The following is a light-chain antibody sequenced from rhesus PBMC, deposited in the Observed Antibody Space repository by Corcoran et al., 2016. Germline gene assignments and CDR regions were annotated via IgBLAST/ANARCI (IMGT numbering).Light chain of an antibody. CDR1: QDITND. CDR2: EAS. J-gene: IGKJ1*01. V-gene: IGKV1-33*02. Sequence: DIQMTQSPSSLSASVGDRVTITCRASQDITNDLAWYQPKPGENPKLLIYEASSLQSGIPSRFSGSGSGTDFTLTISGLQSEDCATYYCQHYYTTPWTFGQGTKVDIK. CDR3: QHYYTTPWT.